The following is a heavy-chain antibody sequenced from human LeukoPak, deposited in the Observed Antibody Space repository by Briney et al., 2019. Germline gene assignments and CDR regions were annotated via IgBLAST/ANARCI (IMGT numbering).Heavy chain of an antibody. Sequence: GASVHVSCKASGYTFTSYYMHWVRQAPGQGLEWMGIINPSGGSTSYAQKFQGRVTMTRDTSTSTVYMELSSLRSEDTAVYYCARARDYDILTGYYGYYYGMDVWGQGTTVTVSS. V-gene: IGHV1-46*01. CDR1: GYTFTSYY. D-gene: IGHD3-9*01. J-gene: IGHJ6*02. CDR2: INPSGGST. CDR3: ARARDYDILTGYYGYYYGMDV.